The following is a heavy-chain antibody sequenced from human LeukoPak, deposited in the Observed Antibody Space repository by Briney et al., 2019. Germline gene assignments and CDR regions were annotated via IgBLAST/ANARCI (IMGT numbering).Heavy chain of an antibody. Sequence: GRSLRLSCAASGFTFSNYAMRWVRQAPGKGLGWVAVISYDGSNKYYADSVKGRFTISRDNSKNTLYLQMNGLRAEDTAVYYCARDSGFSGTQRGEYWGQGTLVTVSS. CDR2: ISYDGSNK. V-gene: IGHV3-30*04. D-gene: IGHD3/OR15-3a*01. CDR3: ARDSGFSGTQRGEY. CDR1: GFTFSNYA. J-gene: IGHJ4*02.